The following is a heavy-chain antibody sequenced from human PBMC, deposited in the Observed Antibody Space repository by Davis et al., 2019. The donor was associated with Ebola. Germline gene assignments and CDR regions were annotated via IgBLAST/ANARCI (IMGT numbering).Heavy chain of an antibody. Sequence: KVSCKASGYTFPNYWLVWVRQMPGKGLEWMGIIYPGDSDARYNPSFQGHVTFSADKSINTAYLHWSSLKSSDTAMYFCARRAEQAVFRRGVFDIWGQGTMVTVSS. V-gene: IGHV5-51*01. CDR2: IYPGDSDA. D-gene: IGHD1/OR15-1a*01. J-gene: IGHJ3*02. CDR3: ARRAEQAVFRRGVFDI. CDR1: GYTFPNYW.